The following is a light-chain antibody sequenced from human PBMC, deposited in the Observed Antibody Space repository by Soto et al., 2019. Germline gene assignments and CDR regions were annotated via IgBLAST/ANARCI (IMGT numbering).Light chain of an antibody. CDR3: LSAADNTWV. CDR2: KDV. Sequence: SYELTQPSSVSVSPGQTARITCSGDVLPKAYARWFQKKPGQAPLLVIYKDVERPSGIPGRFSGSSSGTSVTLAISGALVDDEADYYCLSAADNTWVFGGGTQLTVL. CDR1: VLPKAY. J-gene: IGLJ3*02. V-gene: IGLV3-27*01.